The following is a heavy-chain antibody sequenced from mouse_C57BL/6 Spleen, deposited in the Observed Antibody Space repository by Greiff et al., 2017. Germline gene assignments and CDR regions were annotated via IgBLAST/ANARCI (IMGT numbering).Heavy chain of an antibody. CDR2: IDPNSGGT. CDR3: ARSYYSNYEAWFAY. J-gene: IGHJ3*01. CDR1: GYTFTSYW. D-gene: IGHD2-5*01. Sequence: QVQLQQPGAELVKPGASVKLSCKASGYTFTSYWMHWVKPRPGRGLEWIGRIDPNSGGTKNNEKFKSKATLTVYKPSSTAYMPLSSLTSEDYAVYYCARSYYSNYEAWFAYWGQGTLVTVSA. V-gene: IGHV1-72*01.